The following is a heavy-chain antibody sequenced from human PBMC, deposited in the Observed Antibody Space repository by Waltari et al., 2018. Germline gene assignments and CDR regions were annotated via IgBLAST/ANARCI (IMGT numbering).Heavy chain of an antibody. V-gene: IGHV3-30*18. J-gene: IGHJ5*02. CDR3: AKGNDYVWGSYDLFDP. CDR1: GFTFSSYG. D-gene: IGHD3-16*01. CDR2: IWDDGSNK. Sequence: QVQLVESGGGVVQPGRSLRLSCAASGFTFSSYGMHWVRQAPGKGLEWVAVIWDDGSNKYYADSVKGRFTISRDNSKNTLYLQMNSLRAEDTAMYYCAKGNDYVWGSYDLFDPWGQGTLVTVSS.